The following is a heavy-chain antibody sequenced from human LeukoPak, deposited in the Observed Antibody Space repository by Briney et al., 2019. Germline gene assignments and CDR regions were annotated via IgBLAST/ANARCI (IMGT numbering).Heavy chain of an antibody. Sequence: GSLRLSCAASGFMFSSNWMSWVRQAPGMGLVWVSRLNSDGTTINYADSVKGRFTISRDNAKNTVYLQMSGLRDDDTALYFCVRGAGGPRNYVLDYWGQGALVSVSS. CDR3: VRGAGGPRNYVLDY. CDR2: LNSDGTTI. CDR1: GFMFSSNW. J-gene: IGHJ4*02. D-gene: IGHD3-10*02. V-gene: IGHV3-74*01.